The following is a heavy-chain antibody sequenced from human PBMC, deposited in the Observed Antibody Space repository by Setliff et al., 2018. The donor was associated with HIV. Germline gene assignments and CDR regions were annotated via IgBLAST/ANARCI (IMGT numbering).Heavy chain of an antibody. CDR1: GGTFSAHG. CDR3: ATDGMDYGDDEGDFYYYYYMDV. J-gene: IGHJ6*03. CDR2: IIPMVGTP. V-gene: IGHV1-69*13. D-gene: IGHD4-17*01. Sequence: SVKVSCKAVGGTFSAHGISWVRQAPGQGLEWMGGIIPMVGTPNYAQRFQGRVTITADESTRTVYMELSSLRSEDTAVYFCATDGMDYGDDEGDFYYYYYMDVWGKGTTVTVS.